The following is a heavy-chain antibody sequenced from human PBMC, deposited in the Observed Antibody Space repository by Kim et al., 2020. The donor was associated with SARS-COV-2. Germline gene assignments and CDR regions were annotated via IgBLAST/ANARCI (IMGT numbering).Heavy chain of an antibody. CDR2: ISYDGSNK. D-gene: IGHD3-22*01. CDR1: GFTFSSYG. V-gene: IGHV3-33*05. J-gene: IGHJ4*02. Sequence: GGSLRLSCAASGFTFSSYGMHWVRQAPGKGLEWVAVISYDGSNKYYADSVKGRFTISRDNSKNTLYLQMNSLRAEDTAVYYCARGDRYYYDSSGYNFFDYWGQGTLVTVSS. CDR3: ARGDRYYYDSSGYNFFDY.